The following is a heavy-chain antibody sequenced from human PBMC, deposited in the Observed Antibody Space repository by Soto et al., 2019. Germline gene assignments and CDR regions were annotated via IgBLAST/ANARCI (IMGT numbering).Heavy chain of an antibody. J-gene: IGHJ6*02. D-gene: IGHD6-13*01. Sequence: QVQLVQSGAEVKKPGSSVKVSCKASGGTFSSYAISWVRQGPGQGLEWMGGIIPIFRTANYAQKFQGRVTITADESTSTAYMELSSLRSEDTAVYYCARSIAAAGTKYYYYYYGMDVWGQGTTVTVSS. CDR2: IIPIFRTA. V-gene: IGHV1-69*01. CDR3: ARSIAAAGTKYYYYYYGMDV. CDR1: GGTFSSYA.